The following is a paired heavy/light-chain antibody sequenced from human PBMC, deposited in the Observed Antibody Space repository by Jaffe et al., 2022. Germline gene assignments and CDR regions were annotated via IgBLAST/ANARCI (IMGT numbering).Light chain of an antibody. CDR3: QQRSNWPWIT. CDR1: QSVSSY. CDR2: DAS. J-gene: IGKJ5*01. V-gene: IGKV3-11*01. Sequence: EIVLTQSPATLSLSPGERATLSCRASQSVSSYLAWYQQKPGQAPRLLIYDASNRATGIPARFSGSGSGTDFTLTISSLEPEDFAVYYCQQRSNWPWITFGQGTRLEIK.
Heavy chain of an antibody. D-gene: IGHD2-15*01. CDR2: IIPIFGTA. J-gene: IGHJ5*02. CDR1: GGTFSSYA. Sequence: QVQLVQSGAEVKKPGSSVKVSCKASGGTFSSYAISWVRQAPGQGLEWMGGIIPIFGTANYAQKFQGRVTITTDESTSTAYMELSSLRSEDTAVYYCARDGGYCSGGSCYSHPNWFDPWGQGTLVTVSS. V-gene: IGHV1-69*05. CDR3: ARDGGYCSGGSCYSHPNWFDP.